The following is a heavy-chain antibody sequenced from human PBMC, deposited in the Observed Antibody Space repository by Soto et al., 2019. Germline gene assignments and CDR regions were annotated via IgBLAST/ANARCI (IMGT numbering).Heavy chain of an antibody. Sequence: QVQLVQSGAEVKKPGSSVTVSCKASGGTFSSYTISWVRQAPGQGLEWMAGISPIFGTPIYAQKFQDRVTITADDSTMTAYMERNRLTSEDTAVYYCAKVVVGSLLSLDYWGQGTLVTISS. V-gene: IGHV1-69*01. D-gene: IGHD1-26*01. CDR1: GGTFSSYT. CDR2: ISPIFGTP. CDR3: AKVVVGSLLSLDY. J-gene: IGHJ4*02.